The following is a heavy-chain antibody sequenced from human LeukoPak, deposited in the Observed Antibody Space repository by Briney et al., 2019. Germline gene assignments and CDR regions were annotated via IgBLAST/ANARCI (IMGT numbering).Heavy chain of an antibody. CDR1: GGTFSSYA. CDR3: ARGQTYSPDY. V-gene: IGHV1-69*01. J-gene: IGHJ4*02. Sequence: GASVKVSCKASGGTFSSYAISWVRQAPGQGLEWLGGIIPIFGTANYAQKFQGRVTITADESTSTAYMELSSPRSEDTAVYYCARGQTYSPDYWGQGTLVTVSS. D-gene: IGHD2-21*01. CDR2: IIPIFGTA.